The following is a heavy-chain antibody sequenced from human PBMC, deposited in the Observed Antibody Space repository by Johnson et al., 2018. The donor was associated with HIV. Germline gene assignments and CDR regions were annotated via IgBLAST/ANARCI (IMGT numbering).Heavy chain of an antibody. Sequence: MLLVESGGGLVQPGGSLRLSCAASGFTVSSNYMSWVRQAPGKELEWVSVIYSGGTTYHADSVKGRFIISRDNSKSTLYLQMNSLRAEDTAVYYCARAYTYGAFDIWGQGTMVTVSS. D-gene: IGHD5-18*01. J-gene: IGHJ3*02. CDR3: ARAYTYGAFDI. CDR2: IYSGGTT. V-gene: IGHV3-66*01. CDR1: GFTVSSNY.